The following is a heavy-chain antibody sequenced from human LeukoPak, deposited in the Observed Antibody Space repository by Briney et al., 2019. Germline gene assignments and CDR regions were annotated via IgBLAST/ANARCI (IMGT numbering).Heavy chain of an antibody. Sequence: GGSLRLSCAASGFTFSSYGMHWVRQAPGKGLEWVAVKWYDGSNKYYADSVKGLFTISRDNSKNTLYLQMNSLRAEDTTVYYCARDLLGYYDFWSGKMGYFQHWGQGTLVTVSS. J-gene: IGHJ1*01. V-gene: IGHV3-33*01. CDR2: KWYDGSNK. CDR3: ARDLLGYYDFWSGKMGYFQH. D-gene: IGHD3-3*01. CDR1: GFTFSSYG.